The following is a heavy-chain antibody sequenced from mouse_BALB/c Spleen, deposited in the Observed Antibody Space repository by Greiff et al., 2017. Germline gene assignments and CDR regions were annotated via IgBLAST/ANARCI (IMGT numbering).Heavy chain of an antibody. CDR2: INPSTGYT. V-gene: IGHV1-7*01. Sequence: VQLQQSGAELAKPGASVKMSCKASGYTFTSYWMHWVKQRPGQGLEWIGYINPSTGYTEYNQKFKDKATLTADKSSSTAYMQLISLTSEDSAVYYCASLRSYFDYWGQGTTLTVSS. CDR3: ASLRSYFDY. D-gene: IGHD1-1*01. J-gene: IGHJ2*01. CDR1: GYTFTSYW.